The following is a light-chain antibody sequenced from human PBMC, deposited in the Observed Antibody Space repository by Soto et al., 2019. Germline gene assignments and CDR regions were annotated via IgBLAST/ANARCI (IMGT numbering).Light chain of an antibody. V-gene: IGKV1-6*01. J-gene: IGKJ4*01. CDR2: AAS. CDR1: QGIRND. CDR3: QQYNVYST. Sequence: AIQMTQSPSSLSASVGDRVTITCRASQGIRNDLGWYQQKPGKAPKLLIYAASSLQSGVPSRFSGSGSGTDFTLTISSLQPEDFATYYCQQYNVYSTFGGGTKVDIK.